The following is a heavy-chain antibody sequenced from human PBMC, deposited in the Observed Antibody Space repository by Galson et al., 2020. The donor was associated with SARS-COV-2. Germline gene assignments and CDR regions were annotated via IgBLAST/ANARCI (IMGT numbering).Heavy chain of an antibody. CDR3: ARGFSGSYSYFDY. CDR2: ISYDGSNK. V-gene: IGHV3-30*04. J-gene: IGHJ4*02. CDR1: GFTFSSYA. Sequence: GGSLRLSCAASGFTFSSYAMHWVRQAPGKGLEWVAVISYDGSNKYYADSVKGRFTISRDNSKNTLYLQMNSLRAEDTAVYYCARGFSGSYSYFDYWGQGTLVTVSS. D-gene: IGHD1-26*01.